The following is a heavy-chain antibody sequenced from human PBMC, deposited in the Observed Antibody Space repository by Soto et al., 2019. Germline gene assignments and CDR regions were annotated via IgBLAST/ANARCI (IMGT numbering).Heavy chain of an antibody. Sequence: ASVKVYCKASGYTFTSYYMHWVRQAPGQVLEWMGIINPSGGSTSYAQKFQGRVTMTRDTSTSTVYMELSSLRSEDTAVYYCARVYGYGLNYYGMDVWGQGTTVTVSS. CDR1: GYTFTSYY. D-gene: IGHD5-18*01. J-gene: IGHJ6*02. CDR3: ARVYGYGLNYYGMDV. CDR2: INPSGGST. V-gene: IGHV1-46*01.